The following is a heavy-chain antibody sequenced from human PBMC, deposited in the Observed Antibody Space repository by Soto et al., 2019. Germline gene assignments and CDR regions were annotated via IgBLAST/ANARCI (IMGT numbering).Heavy chain of an antibody. D-gene: IGHD2-2*01. CDR1: GGSISSSNW. Sequence: QVQLQESGPGLVKPSGTLSLTCAVSGGSISSSNWWSWVRQPPGKGLEWIGEIYHSGSTNYNPSPKSRVTISVDKSKNPCSLQLSSVTAADTAVYYCARVVGGYYYGMDVWGQGTTVTVSS. CDR3: ARVVGGYYYGMDV. V-gene: IGHV4-4*02. CDR2: IYHSGST. J-gene: IGHJ6*02.